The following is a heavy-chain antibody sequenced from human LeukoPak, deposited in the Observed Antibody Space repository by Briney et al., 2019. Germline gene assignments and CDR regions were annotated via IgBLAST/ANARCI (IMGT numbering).Heavy chain of an antibody. Sequence: SETLSLTCTVSGGSISGYYWNWIRQSAGKGLEWIGRIYANGGTNYNPSLRSRVSMSVDTSKNQFSLKLTSVTAADTAIYYCARDFTRYSYAVAEFFHPWGQGTLVSVSS. CDR2: IYANGGT. V-gene: IGHV4-4*07. D-gene: IGHD5-18*01. J-gene: IGHJ1*01. CDR1: GGSISGYY. CDR3: ARDFTRYSYAVAEFFHP.